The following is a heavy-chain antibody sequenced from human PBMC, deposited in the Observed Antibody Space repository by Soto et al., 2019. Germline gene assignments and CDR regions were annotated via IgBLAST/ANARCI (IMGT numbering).Heavy chain of an antibody. CDR3: AKDLNDYVWGSYRYSYFDY. J-gene: IGHJ4*02. Sequence: GGSLRLSCAASGFTFSSYAMSWVRQAPGKGLEWVSAISGSGGSTYYADSVKGRFTISRDNSKNTLYLQMNSLRAEDTAAYYCAKDLNDYVWGSYRYSYFDYWGQGTLVTVSS. CDR2: ISGSGGST. CDR1: GFTFSSYA. D-gene: IGHD3-16*02. V-gene: IGHV3-23*01.